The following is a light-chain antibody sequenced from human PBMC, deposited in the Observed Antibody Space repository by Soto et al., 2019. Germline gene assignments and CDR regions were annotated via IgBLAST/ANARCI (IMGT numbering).Light chain of an antibody. CDR2: DVS. J-gene: IGLJ2*01. V-gene: IGLV2-14*01. CDR3: SSYTSSSTVV. CDR1: SSDVGGYNY. Sequence: QSALTQPASVSGSPGQSITISCTGTSSDVGGYNYVSWYQQHPGKAPKLMIYDVSNRPSGVSNRFSGSKSGNTASLTISGLQAEDEADYDCSSYTSSSTVVFGGGTKVT.